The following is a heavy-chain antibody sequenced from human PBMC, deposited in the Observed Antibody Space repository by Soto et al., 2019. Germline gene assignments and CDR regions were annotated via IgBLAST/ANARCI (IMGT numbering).Heavy chain of an antibody. Sequence: SGTLSLTCAVSGGSVSSGSYYWSWIRQPPGKGLEWIGYIYYSGSTNYNPSLKSRVTISVDTSKNQFSLKLSSVTAADTAVYYCAXVEDCSGDSRYSDWFDPWGQGTLVTVSS. D-gene: IGHD2-15*01. V-gene: IGHV4-61*01. CDR1: GGSVSSGSYY. CDR2: IYYSGST. J-gene: IGHJ5*02. CDR3: AXVEDCSGDSRYSDWFDP.